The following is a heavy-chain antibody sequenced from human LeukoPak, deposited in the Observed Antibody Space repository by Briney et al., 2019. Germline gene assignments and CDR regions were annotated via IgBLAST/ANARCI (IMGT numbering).Heavy chain of an antibody. J-gene: IGHJ4*02. CDR3: ARKQVYSSPLIS. V-gene: IGHV1-18*01. CDR1: GYTFTSYG. CDR2: ISAYNGNT. D-gene: IGHD6-13*01. Sequence: ASVKVSCKASGYTFTSYGISWVRQAPGQRLEWMGWISAYNGNTNYAQKLQGRVTMTTDTSTSTAYMELRSLGSDDTAVYYCARKQVYSSPLISWGQGTLVTVSS.